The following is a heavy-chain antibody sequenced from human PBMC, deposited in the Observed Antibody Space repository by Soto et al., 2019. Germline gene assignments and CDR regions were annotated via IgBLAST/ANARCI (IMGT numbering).Heavy chain of an antibody. CDR1: GFTFYNYG. CDR2: ISGSGGTT. J-gene: IGHJ4*02. V-gene: IGHV3-23*01. Sequence: GGSLRLSCAASGFTFYNYGMSWVRQAPGKGLEWVSVISGSGGTTYYADSVKGRLTISRDNSKNILFLQMNSLRVDDTAVYYCSRDDSDWFFNWGRGTLVTVSS. D-gene: IGHD3-9*01. CDR3: SRDDSDWFFN.